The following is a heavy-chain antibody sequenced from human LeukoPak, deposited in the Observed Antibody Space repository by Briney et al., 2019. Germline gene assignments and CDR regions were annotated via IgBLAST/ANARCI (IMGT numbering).Heavy chain of an antibody. J-gene: IGHJ4*02. V-gene: IGHV3-7*01. D-gene: IGHD3-10*01. CDR1: GFTFSRYW. Sequence: GGSLRLCCAASGFTFSRYWMRWVRQAPGKGQEGAANINNDGSEEYYVDSVKGRFTISRDNARSSLFLQMNSLTVEDTAVYYCARAIRGSAVDTGDRWGQGTLVTVSS. CDR2: INNDGSEE. CDR3: ARAIRGSAVDTGDR.